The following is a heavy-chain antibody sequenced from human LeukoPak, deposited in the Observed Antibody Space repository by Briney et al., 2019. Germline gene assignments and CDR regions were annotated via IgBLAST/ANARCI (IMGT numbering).Heavy chain of an antibody. CDR3: ARHTRRGVPYFDY. Sequence: PSETLSLTCTVSGGSISSSSYYWGWIRQPPGKGLEWIGSIYYSGSTYHNPSLKSRVTISVDTSKNQFSLKLSSVTAADTAVYYCARHTRRGVPYFDYWGQGTLVTVSS. CDR2: IYYSGST. D-gene: IGHD3-10*01. V-gene: IGHV4-39*01. J-gene: IGHJ4*02. CDR1: GGSISSSSYY.